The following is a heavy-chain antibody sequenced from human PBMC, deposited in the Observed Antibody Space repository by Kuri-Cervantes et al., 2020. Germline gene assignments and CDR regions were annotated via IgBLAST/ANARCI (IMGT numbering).Heavy chain of an antibody. CDR1: GFTFSDYY. D-gene: IGHD3-10*01. J-gene: IGHJ3*02. Sequence: GGSLRLSCAASGFTFSDYYMSWIRQAPGKGLEWVSYISSSGSTIYYADSVKGRSTISRDNAKNSLYLQMNSLRAEDTAVYYCVVQSELDAFDIWGQGTMVTVSS. CDR3: VVQSELDAFDI. CDR2: ISSSGSTI. V-gene: IGHV3-11*01.